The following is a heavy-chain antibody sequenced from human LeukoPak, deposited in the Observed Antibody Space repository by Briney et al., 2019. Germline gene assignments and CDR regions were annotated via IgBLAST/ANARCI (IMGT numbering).Heavy chain of an antibody. CDR2: ISSSGSTI. CDR3: ARHLSIAAAGTTDY. J-gene: IGHJ4*02. CDR1: GFTFSSYE. V-gene: IGHV3-48*03. Sequence: QAGGSLRLSCAASGFTFSSYEMNWVRQAPGKGLEWVSYISSSGSTIYYADSVKGRFTISRDNAKNSLYLQMNSLRAEDTALYYCARHLSIAAAGTTDYWGQGTLVTVSS. D-gene: IGHD6-13*01.